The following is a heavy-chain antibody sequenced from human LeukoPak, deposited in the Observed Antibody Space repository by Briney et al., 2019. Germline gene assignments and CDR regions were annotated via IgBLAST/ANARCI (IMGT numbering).Heavy chain of an antibody. D-gene: IGHD3-10*01. CDR1: GYTFTRYG. CDR2: ISAYNGNT. V-gene: IGHV1-18*01. CDR3: ARYGSGSYYNVFMMDY. J-gene: IGHJ4*02. Sequence: ASVKVSCKASGYTFTRYGISWVRQAPGQGLEWMGWISAYNGNTNYAQKLQGRVTMTTDTSTSTAYMELRSLRSDDTAVYYCARYGSGSYYNVFMMDYWGQGTLVTVSS.